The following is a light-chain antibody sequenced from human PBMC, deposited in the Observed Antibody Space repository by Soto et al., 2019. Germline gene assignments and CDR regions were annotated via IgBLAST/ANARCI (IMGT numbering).Light chain of an antibody. Sequence: QSVLTQPPSASGTPGQRVTMSCSGSSSNIVSYSVSWYLHLPGTAPKLLIYSDNQRPSGVPDRFSGSQSGTSASLAISGLQSEDEADYYCASWDDSLNGPVFGGGTKVTVL. V-gene: IGLV1-44*01. CDR1: SSNIVSYS. CDR3: ASWDDSLNGPV. J-gene: IGLJ3*02. CDR2: SDN.